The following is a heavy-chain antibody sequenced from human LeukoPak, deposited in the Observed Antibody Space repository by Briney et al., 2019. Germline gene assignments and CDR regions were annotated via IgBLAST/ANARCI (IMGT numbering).Heavy chain of an antibody. Sequence: SETLSLTCTVSGGSISSYYWSWIRQPPGKGLEWIGYIYYSGSTNYNPSLKSRVTISVDTSKNQFSLKLSSVTAADTAVYYCAACYDFWSGYYIENAFDIWGQGTMVTVSS. V-gene: IGHV4-59*01. J-gene: IGHJ3*02. CDR2: IYYSGST. CDR1: GGSISSYY. CDR3: AACYDFWSGYYIENAFDI. D-gene: IGHD3-3*01.